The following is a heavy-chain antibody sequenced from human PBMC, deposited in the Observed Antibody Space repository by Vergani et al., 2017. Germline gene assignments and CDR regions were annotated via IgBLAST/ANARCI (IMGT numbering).Heavy chain of an antibody. Sequence: QVQLQESGPGLVKPSETLSLTCAVSGYSISSGYYWGWIRQPPGKGLEWIGSIYHSGSTCYNPSLKSRVTISVDTSKNQFSLKLSSVTAADTAVYYCATLYSGSYYASFDYWGQGTLVTVSS. CDR1: GYSISSGYY. D-gene: IGHD1-26*01. CDR2: IYHSGST. V-gene: IGHV4-38-2*01. J-gene: IGHJ4*02. CDR3: ATLYSGSYYASFDY.